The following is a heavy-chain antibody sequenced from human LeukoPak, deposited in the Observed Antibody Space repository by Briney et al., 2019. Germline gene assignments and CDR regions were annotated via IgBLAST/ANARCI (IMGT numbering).Heavy chain of an antibody. J-gene: IGHJ6*03. Sequence: SETLSLTCTVSGGSISSYYWSWLRQPPGKGLEWFGYIYTSGSTNYNPSLKSRVTISVDTSKNQFSLKLSSVTAADTAVYYCARHRDCTNGVCYSLHYYYMDVWGKGTTVTVSS. CDR3: ARHRDCTNGVCYSLHYYYMDV. V-gene: IGHV4-4*09. D-gene: IGHD2-8*01. CDR2: IYTSGST. CDR1: GGSISSYY.